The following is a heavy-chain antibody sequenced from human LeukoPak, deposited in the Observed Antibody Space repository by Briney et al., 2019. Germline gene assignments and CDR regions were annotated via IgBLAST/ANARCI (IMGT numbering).Heavy chain of an antibody. D-gene: IGHD4-17*01. Sequence: PSETLSLTCTVSGGSISSSSYYWGWIRQPPGKGLEWIGSIYYSGSTYYNPSLKSRVTISVDTSKNQFSLKLSSVTAADTAVYYCARDRYGDFDYWGQGTLVTVSS. V-gene: IGHV4-39*07. J-gene: IGHJ4*02. CDR2: IYYSGST. CDR3: ARDRYGDFDY. CDR1: GGSISSSSYY.